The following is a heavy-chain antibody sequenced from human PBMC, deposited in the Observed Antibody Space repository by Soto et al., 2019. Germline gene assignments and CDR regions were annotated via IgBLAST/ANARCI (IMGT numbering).Heavy chain of an antibody. J-gene: IGHJ6*02. Sequence: QVQLVQSGAEVKKPGSSVKVSCKASGGTFSSYAISWVRQAPGQGLEWMGGIIPIFGTANYAQKCQGRVTMTADEPTSTAYMELSSLSSEDTAVYYCASDSGGTTVAFGMDVWGHGTKVTVSS. CDR1: GGTFSSYA. D-gene: IGHD4-17*01. V-gene: IGHV1-69*01. CDR3: ASDSGGTTVAFGMDV. CDR2: IIPIFGTA.